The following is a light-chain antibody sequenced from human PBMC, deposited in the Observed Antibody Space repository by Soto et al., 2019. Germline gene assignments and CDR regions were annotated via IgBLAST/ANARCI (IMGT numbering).Light chain of an antibody. J-gene: IGKJ4*01. CDR1: QSVSSH. Sequence: EIVLTQSPATLSLSPGERASLSCRASQSVSSHLAWYQQKPGQAPRLLIYHASNRATGIPARFSGSGSGTDFTLTISSLEPEDFAVYYCQQRTNWPPLTFGGGTKLEIK. CDR3: QQRTNWPPLT. V-gene: IGKV3-11*01. CDR2: HAS.